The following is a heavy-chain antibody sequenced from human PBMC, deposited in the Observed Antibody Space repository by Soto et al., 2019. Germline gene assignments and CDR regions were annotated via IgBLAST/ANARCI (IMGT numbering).Heavy chain of an antibody. J-gene: IGHJ4*02. CDR1: GFTFSSYA. CDR2: ISYDGSNK. Sequence: QVQLVESGGGVVQPGRSLRLSCAASGFTFSSYAMHWVRQAPGKGLAWVAVISYDGSNKYYADSVKGRFTISRDNSKNTLYLLMNSLRAEDTAVYYWARVAVERATIHVFDSWGQGTLVTVSS. D-gene: IGHD5-12*01. V-gene: IGHV3-30-3*01. CDR3: ARVAVERATIHVFDS.